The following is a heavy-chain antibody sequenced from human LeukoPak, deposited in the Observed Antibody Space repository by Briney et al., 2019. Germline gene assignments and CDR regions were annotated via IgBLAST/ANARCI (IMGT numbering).Heavy chain of an antibody. J-gene: IGHJ4*02. CDR2: IWYDGSNK. CDR1: GFTVSSNA. Sequence: GGSLRLSCAASGFTVSSNAMSSVSQAPGKWLEWVAVIWYDGSNKYYADSVKGRFTISRDNSKNTLYLQMNSLRAEDTAVYYCARGGPVPAAGGYFDYWGQGTLVTVSS. V-gene: IGHV3-33*08. D-gene: IGHD2-2*01. CDR3: ARGGPVPAAGGYFDY.